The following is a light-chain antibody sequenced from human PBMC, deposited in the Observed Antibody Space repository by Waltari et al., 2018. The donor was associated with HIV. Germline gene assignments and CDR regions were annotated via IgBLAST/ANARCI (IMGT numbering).Light chain of an antibody. CDR1: RNILYNSDNKNY. V-gene: IGKV4-1*01. CDR3: QQYYSLPPT. J-gene: IGKJ4*01. CDR2: WAS. Sequence: DIIMTQSPDSLAVSLGERVKINCKSSRNILYNSDNKNYLAWYQQKAGQAPRVLISWASTRPVGVPSSIRTFGVPERFSGSGSGTNFSLTISSLQEDDVAVYYCQQYYSLPPTFGGGTRVERK.